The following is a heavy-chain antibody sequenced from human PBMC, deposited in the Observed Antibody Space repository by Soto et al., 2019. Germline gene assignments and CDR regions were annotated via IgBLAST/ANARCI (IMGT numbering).Heavy chain of an antibody. V-gene: IGHV1-18*01. Sequence: ASVKVSCKASGYSFTSYGINWVRQAPGQGLEWMGWISGYNGNTKYAQKVQDRVTMTTDTSTSTVYMELRSLRSDDTAVYYCAGGGHVTASYYYYGMDVWGQGTTVTVSS. CDR1: GYSFTSYG. D-gene: IGHD1-26*01. CDR2: ISGYNGNT. J-gene: IGHJ6*02. CDR3: AGGGHVTASYYYYGMDV.